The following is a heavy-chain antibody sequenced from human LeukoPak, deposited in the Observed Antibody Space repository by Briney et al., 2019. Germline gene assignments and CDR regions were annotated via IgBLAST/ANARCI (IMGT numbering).Heavy chain of an antibody. CDR2: VSGSGGST. Sequence: GASLRLSCAASGFSFSSNAMNWVRQAPGKGLEWVSAVSGSGGSTYYADSVKGRFTISRDNSKNTVYPQMNSLRAEDTALYYCAKGWKGNLDYWGQGTLVTVSS. J-gene: IGHJ4*02. CDR1: GFSFSSNA. D-gene: IGHD1-14*01. CDR3: AKGWKGNLDY. V-gene: IGHV3-23*01.